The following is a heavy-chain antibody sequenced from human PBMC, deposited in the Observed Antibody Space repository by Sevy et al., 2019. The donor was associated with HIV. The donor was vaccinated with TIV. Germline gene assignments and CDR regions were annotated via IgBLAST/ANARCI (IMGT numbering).Heavy chain of an antibody. V-gene: IGHV3-9*01. J-gene: IGHJ1*01. D-gene: IGHD4-17*01. Sequence: GGSLRLSCAASGFTFDDYVMHWVRQVPGKGLEWVSSITWNSGNIGYADSVKGRFTISRDNAMNSLYLQMNSLRAEDTTLYYCIKDLYPPTTVGAGYCHHWGQGTLVTVSS. CDR3: IKDLYPPTTVGAGYCHH. CDR2: ITWNSGNI. CDR1: GFTFDDYV.